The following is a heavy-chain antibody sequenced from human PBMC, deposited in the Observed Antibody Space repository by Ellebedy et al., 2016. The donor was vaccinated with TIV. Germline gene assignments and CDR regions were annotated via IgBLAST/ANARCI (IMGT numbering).Heavy chain of an antibody. CDR1: GCPFSTYD. V-gene: IGHV3-13*01. Sequence: ESLKISCAASGCPFSTYDMTWVRQTPGKGLEWVSAIGTAADTFYSGSVKGRFTISRENAKNSLYLQMDSLRAGDTAVYYCARGYCLSTTCSDQNRRAYGMDVWGQGTTVIVSS. CDR3: ARGYCLSTTCSDQNRRAYGMDV. J-gene: IGHJ6*02. D-gene: IGHD2-2*01. CDR2: IGTAADT.